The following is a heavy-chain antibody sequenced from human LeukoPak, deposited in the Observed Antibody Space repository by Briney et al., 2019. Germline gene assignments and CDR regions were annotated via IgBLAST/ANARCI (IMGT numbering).Heavy chain of an antibody. CDR1: GYTFTSYG. V-gene: IGHV1-18*01. CDR2: ISAYNGNT. J-gene: IGHJ5*02. Sequence: ASVKVSCKASGYTFTSYGISWVRQAPGQGLEWMGWISAYNGNTNYAQKLQGRVTVTTDTSTSTAYMELRSLRSDDTAVYYCARDAVDSSSWYLNWFDPWGQGTLVTVSS. D-gene: IGHD6-13*01. CDR3: ARDAVDSSSWYLNWFDP.